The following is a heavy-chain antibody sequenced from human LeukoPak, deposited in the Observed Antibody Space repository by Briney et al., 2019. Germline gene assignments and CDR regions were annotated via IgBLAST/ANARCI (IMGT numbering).Heavy chain of an antibody. J-gene: IGHJ4*02. CDR2: INPQSGDT. D-gene: IGHD4-17*01. CDR1: AYTFTDYY. CDR3: GRGSALRQTTGTTFDS. V-gene: IGHV1-2*02. Sequence: ASVKVSCKASAYTFTDYYMHWVRQAPGQGLEWMGWINPQSGDTHYAQSFQGRVTMTRDTSISTAYLDLNRLTSDDTALYYCGRGSALRQTTGTTFDSWGQGTLVTVSS.